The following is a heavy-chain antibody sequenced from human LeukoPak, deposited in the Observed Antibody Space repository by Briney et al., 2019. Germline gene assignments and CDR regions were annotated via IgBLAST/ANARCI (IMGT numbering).Heavy chain of an antibody. D-gene: IGHD2/OR15-2a*01. CDR1: GYTFTGYH. CDR2: INPNTGDT. CDR3: ARGATQYQEYHYYGMDV. J-gene: IGHJ6*01. V-gene: IGHV1-2*02. Sequence: ASVKVSCKASGYTFTGYHMHWVRQAPGHGLEWMGWINPNTGDTNYAQKFQGRVTMTRDTSISAAYMELSWLRSDDTAVYYCARGATQYQEYHYYGMDVWGQGTTVTV.